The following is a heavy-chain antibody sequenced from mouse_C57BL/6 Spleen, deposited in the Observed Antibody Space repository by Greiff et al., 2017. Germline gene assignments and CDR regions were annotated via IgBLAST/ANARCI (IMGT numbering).Heavy chain of an antibody. CDR2: INPNNGGT. CDR1: GYTFTDYN. J-gene: IGHJ4*01. V-gene: IGHV1-18*01. Sequence: EVKLMESGPELVKPGASVKIPCKASGYTFTDYNMDWVKQSHGKSLEWIGDINPNNGGTIYNQKFKGKATLTVDKSSSTAYMELRSLTSEDTAVYDCARSSYDGYYENYAMDYWGQGTSVTVSS. D-gene: IGHD2-3*01. CDR3: ARSSYDGYYENYAMDY.